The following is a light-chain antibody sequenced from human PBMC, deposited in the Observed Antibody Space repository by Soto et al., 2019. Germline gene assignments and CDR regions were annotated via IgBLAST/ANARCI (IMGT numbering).Light chain of an antibody. CDR2: SNN. Sequence: QSVLTQPPSASGTPGQRVTISCSGTSSNIGSNPINWYQQVPGTAPKLLIYSNNQRPSGVPDRFSGSKSGTSASLAISGLQSEDETEYYCAAWDDSLTAWVFGGGTKLTVL. J-gene: IGLJ3*02. CDR3: AAWDDSLTAWV. V-gene: IGLV1-44*01. CDR1: SSNIGSNP.